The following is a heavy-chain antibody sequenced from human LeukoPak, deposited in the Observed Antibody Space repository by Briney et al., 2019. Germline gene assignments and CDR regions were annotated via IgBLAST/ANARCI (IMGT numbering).Heavy chain of an antibody. CDR1: GYTFTSYA. D-gene: IGHD3-22*01. CDR3: ARDPDYYDSSGYTYDLFDY. Sequence: ASVNVSFTASGYTFTSYAMNWVRQAPGQGLEWMGWINTNTGNPTYAQGFTGRFVFSLDTSVSTAYLQISSLKAEDTAVYYCARDPDYYDSSGYTYDLFDYWGQGTLVTVSS. V-gene: IGHV7-4-1*02. CDR2: INTNTGNP. J-gene: IGHJ4*02.